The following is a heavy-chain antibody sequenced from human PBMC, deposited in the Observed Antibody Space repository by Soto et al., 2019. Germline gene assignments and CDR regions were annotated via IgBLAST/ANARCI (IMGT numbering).Heavy chain of an antibody. J-gene: IGHJ6*02. D-gene: IGHD2-15*01. CDR2: ISPSSGHI. Sequence: EVHLVESGGGLVKPGGSLRLSCAVSGFTFSSCTMNWVRQAPGKGLEWVSSISPSSGHIYYADSVKGRFTISRDNAKNSLVLQMNSLRCEDTAVYYCSGCSGGACHKNYGMDVWGQGTTVTVSS. CDR3: SGCSGGACHKNYGMDV. CDR1: GFTFSSCT. V-gene: IGHV3-21*06.